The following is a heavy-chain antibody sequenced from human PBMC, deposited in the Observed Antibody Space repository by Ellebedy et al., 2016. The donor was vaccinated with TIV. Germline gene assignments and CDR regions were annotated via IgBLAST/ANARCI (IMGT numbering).Heavy chain of an antibody. J-gene: IGHJ4*02. CDR1: GFIFSDDA. Sequence: GESLKISCAASGFIFSDDAMSWVRQAPGKGLEWVSLISASGGATHYADSVKGRFTTSRDNSKNMVYLQMNSLGVEYTAVYYCANRLLCEYWGQGTLVTVSS. V-gene: IGHV3-23*01. CDR2: ISASGGAT. CDR3: ANRLLCEY.